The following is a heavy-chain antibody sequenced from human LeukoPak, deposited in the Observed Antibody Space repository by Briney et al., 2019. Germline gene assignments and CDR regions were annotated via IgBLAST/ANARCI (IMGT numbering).Heavy chain of an antibody. D-gene: IGHD3-3*02. CDR1: GGSVSSSSYY. CDR3: ARGRAFFD. V-gene: IGHV4-39*01. Sequence: SETLSLTCTVSGGSVSSSSYYWGWIRQPPGKGLEWIGSIYYSGSTYYNPSLKSRVTISVDTSKNQFSLKLSSVTAADTAVYYCARGRAFFDWGQGTLVTVSS. J-gene: IGHJ4*02. CDR2: IYYSGST.